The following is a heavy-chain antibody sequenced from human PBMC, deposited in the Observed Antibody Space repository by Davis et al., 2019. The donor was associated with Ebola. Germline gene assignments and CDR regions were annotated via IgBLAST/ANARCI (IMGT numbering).Heavy chain of an antibody. D-gene: IGHD6-6*01. CDR2: IYWDDDK. CDR3: ARIPYSSSLPDY. J-gene: IGHJ4*02. Sequence: SGPTLVKPTQTLTLTCTFSGFSLSTSGVGVGWIRQPPGKALEWLALIYWDDDKRYSPSLKTRLTISKDTSKNQVVLTMTNMDPVDTATYYCARIPYSSSLPDYWGQGTLVTVSS. V-gene: IGHV2-5*02. CDR1: GFSLSTSGVG.